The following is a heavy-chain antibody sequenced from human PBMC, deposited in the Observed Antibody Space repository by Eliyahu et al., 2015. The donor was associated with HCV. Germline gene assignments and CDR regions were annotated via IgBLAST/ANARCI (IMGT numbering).Heavy chain of an antibody. J-gene: IGHJ4*02. V-gene: IGHV1-69*01. CDR1: GGTXXXYA. Sequence: QVQLVQSGAEVKKPGXSVKVSCKASGGTXXXYAISWVRQAPGQGLEWMGGIIPIFGTANYAQKFQGRVTITADESTSTAYMELSSLRSEDTAVYYCASGFLRYFDWQDYYFDYWGQGTLVTVSS. D-gene: IGHD3-9*01. CDR2: IIPIFGTA. CDR3: ASGFLRYFDWQDYYFDY.